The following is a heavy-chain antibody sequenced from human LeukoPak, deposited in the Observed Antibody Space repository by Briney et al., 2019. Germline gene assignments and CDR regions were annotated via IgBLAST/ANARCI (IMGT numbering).Heavy chain of an antibody. Sequence: QPGGSLRLSCAASGFTFSSYAMSWVRQAPGKGLEWVSAISGSGGSTYYADSVKGRFTISRDNSKNTLYLQMNSLRAEDTAVYYCAKGGGGYRTNGVCYVYWGQGTLVTVSS. D-gene: IGHD2-8*01. CDR1: GFTFSSYA. CDR3: AKGGGGYRTNGVCYVY. CDR2: ISGSGGST. V-gene: IGHV3-23*01. J-gene: IGHJ4*02.